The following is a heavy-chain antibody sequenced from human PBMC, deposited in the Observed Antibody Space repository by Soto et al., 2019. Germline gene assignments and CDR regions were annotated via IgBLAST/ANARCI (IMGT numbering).Heavy chain of an antibody. J-gene: IGHJ4*02. CDR1: AGSTTADQYY. CDR3: ARSVRLGDLSFRY. V-gene: IGHV4-31*03. CDR2: ISYRGRT. D-gene: IGHD3-16*02. Sequence: SQTRSLTCTVSAGSTTADQYYWSWLRQPPGKGLEWIGYISYRGRTYYNPSLKSRLTISLDTSKNQFSLRLTSVTVADTAVYYCARSVRLGDLSFRYWSQGTLVTVS.